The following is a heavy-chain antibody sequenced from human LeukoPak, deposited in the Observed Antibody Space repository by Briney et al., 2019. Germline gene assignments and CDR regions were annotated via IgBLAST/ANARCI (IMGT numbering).Heavy chain of an antibody. J-gene: IGHJ4*02. V-gene: IGHV3-7*01. D-gene: IGHD3-22*01. CDR1: GFTFSSIW. CDR3: ARWEGNGYYFDY. Sequence: GGSLRLSCAASGFTFSSIWMSWVRQAPGKGLEWVANIKQDGSEEYYVDSVKGRFTISRDNAKNSLYLQMNSLRAEDTAVYYCARWEGNGYYFDYRGQGTLVTVSS. CDR2: IKQDGSEE.